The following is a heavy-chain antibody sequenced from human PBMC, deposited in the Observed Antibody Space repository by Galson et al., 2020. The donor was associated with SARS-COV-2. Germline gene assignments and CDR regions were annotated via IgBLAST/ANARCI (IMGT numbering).Heavy chain of an antibody. V-gene: IGHV4-61*02. CDR1: GASIRNLRFY. CDR2: IHTCGST. J-gene: IGHJ4*02. Sequence: SETLSLTCTVSGASIRNLRFYCSWLRQPAGKGLEWIARIHTCGSTHYNPSPKTRVTISVHTSKNQYSLMLSSVTAADTAVYHCARETGYWDSSGYFEGNYYFDYWGQGTLVTVSS. D-gene: IGHD3-22*01. CDR3: ARETGYWDSSGYFEGNYYFDY.